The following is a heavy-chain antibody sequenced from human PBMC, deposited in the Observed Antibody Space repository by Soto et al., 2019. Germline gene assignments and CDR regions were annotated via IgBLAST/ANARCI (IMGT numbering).Heavy chain of an antibody. CDR2: IYHSGST. CDR3: ARVAGPAYSSGWYGGYYFDY. V-gene: IGHV4-38-2*02. D-gene: IGHD6-19*01. J-gene: IGHJ4*02. CDR1: GYSISSGYY. Sequence: SETLSLTCTVSGYSISSGYYWGWIRQPPGKGLEWIGSIYHSGSTYYNPSLKSRVTISVDTSKNQFSLKLSSVTAADTAVYYCARVAGPAYSSGWYGGYYFDYWGQGTLVTVSS.